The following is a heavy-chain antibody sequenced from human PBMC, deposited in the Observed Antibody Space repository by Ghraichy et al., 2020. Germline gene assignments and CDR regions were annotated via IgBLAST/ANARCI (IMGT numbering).Heavy chain of an antibody. Sequence: SGPTLVKPTQTLTLTCTFSGFSLTTGSMGVGWIRQPPGKALEWLASIYWNDDRRYNPSLKNRLTITKDTSNNQVVLTMTNMDPVDTATYYCSHRRALYDYHGLDVWGRGTTVTVSS. V-gene: IGHV2-5*01. J-gene: IGHJ6*02. CDR1: GFSLTTGSMG. CDR3: SHRRALYDYHGLDV. CDR2: IYWNDDR. D-gene: IGHD3-3*01.